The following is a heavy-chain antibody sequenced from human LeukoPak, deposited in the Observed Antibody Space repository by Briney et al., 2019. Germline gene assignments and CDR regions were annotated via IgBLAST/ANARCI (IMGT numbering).Heavy chain of an antibody. CDR3: AKGGYCSSSSCYYGWFDA. D-gene: IGHD2-2*01. CDR2: ISAGGSST. CDR1: GFSFSSYA. Sequence: PGRSLRLSCAASGFSFSSYAMNWVRQAPGKGLEWVSTISAGGSSTYYADSVMGRFTISRDNSKNTLYLQMNSLRSEETAIYYCAKGGYCSSSSCYYGWFDAWGQGTLVTVSS. V-gene: IGHV3-23*01. J-gene: IGHJ5*02.